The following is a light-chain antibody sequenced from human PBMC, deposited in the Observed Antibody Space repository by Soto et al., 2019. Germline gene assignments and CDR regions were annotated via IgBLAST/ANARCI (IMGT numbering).Light chain of an antibody. CDR1: QSVGRD. J-gene: IGKJ4*01. Sequence: EIVMTQSPATLSVSPWERVTLSCRASQSVGRDLAWYQQRPGQAPRLLIYGASIRATGIPDRVSGSGSGTDFTLTISRLQPEDLAVYYCQRYGSSPLTFGGGTKVDIK. V-gene: IGKV3-20*01. CDR3: QRYGSSPLT. CDR2: GAS.